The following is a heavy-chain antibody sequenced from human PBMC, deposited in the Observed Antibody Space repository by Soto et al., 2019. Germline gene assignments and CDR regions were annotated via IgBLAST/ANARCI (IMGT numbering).Heavy chain of an antibody. J-gene: IGHJ3*02. V-gene: IGHV6-1*01. CDR1: VDSVSSNSAA. Sequence: SQTLSLTCVISVDSVSSNSAAWNWIRQCPSRGLEWLGRTYYRSKWYNDYAVSVKSRITITPDTSKNQFSLQLNSVTPEDTAVYSCASGVVVITGPLAFDIWGQGTMVTVS. CDR2: TYYRSKWYN. D-gene: IGHD3-22*01. CDR3: ASGVVVITGPLAFDI.